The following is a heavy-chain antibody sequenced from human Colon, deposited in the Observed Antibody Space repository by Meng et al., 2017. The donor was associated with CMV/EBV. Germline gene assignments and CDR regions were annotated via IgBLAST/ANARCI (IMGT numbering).Heavy chain of an antibody. D-gene: IGHD2-2*01. CDR1: GFTFSSYE. J-gene: IGHJ6*02. CDR2: ISSSGSTI. V-gene: IGHV3-48*03. Sequence: GESLKISCAASGFTFSSYEMNWVRQAPGKGLELVSYISSSGSTIYYADSVKGRFTISRDNAKNSLYLQMNSLRAEDTAVYYCARLYCSSTSCSVYYYYYGMDLWGQGTTVTVSS. CDR3: ARLYCSSTSCSVYYYYYGMDL.